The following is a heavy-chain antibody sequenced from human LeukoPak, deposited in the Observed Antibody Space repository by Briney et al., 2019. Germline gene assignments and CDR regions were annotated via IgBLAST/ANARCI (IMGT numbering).Heavy chain of an antibody. V-gene: IGHV4-4*09. J-gene: IGHJ6*04. CDR3: ARFTYTTRPSDV. D-gene: IGHD3-16*01. CDR2: IHSSGST. CDR1: GGSISGYY. Sequence: PSETLSLTCSVSGGSISGYYWSWIRQPPGQTLEWIGYIHSSGSTNYNPSLQSRVTMSVDTSMNQFSLRLSSVTAADSAVYYCARFTYTTRPSDVWGRGTTVTVPS.